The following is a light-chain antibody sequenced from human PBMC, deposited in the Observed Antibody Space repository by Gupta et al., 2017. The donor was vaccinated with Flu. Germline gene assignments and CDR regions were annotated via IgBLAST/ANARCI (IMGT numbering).Light chain of an antibody. CDR1: ALPKQY. CDR2: KDS. J-gene: IGLJ2*01. V-gene: IGLV3-25*02. CDR3: QSADSTGTYVV. Sequence: SYELTQPPSVSVSPGQTARITCSGDALPKQYAYWYQQKPGQAPVLVIYKDSERPCGIPERFSGSSSETTVTLTISGVQAEDEADYYCQSADSTGTYVVFGGGTKLTVL.